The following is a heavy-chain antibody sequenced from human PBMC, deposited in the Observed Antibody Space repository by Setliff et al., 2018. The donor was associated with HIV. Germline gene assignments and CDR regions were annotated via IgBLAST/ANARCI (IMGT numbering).Heavy chain of an antibody. J-gene: IGHJ3*02. CDR2: IKQYGSEK. CDR3: AGSLWGFVRNDAFEI. D-gene: IGHD3-16*01. V-gene: IGHV3-7*01. CDR1: GFTFSTYW. Sequence: PGGSLRLSCAASGFTFSTYWMNWVRQAPGKGLEWVANIKQYGSEKYYVDSVKGRFTISRDNAKNSLYLQMNSLRVEESAVYYCAGSLWGFVRNDAFEIWGQGTMVTVSS.